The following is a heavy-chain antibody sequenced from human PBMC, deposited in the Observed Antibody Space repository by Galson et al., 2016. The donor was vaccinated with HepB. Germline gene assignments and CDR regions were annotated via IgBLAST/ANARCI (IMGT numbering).Heavy chain of an antibody. CDR3: AKGGVGTIADWFDA. CDR2: ISGSGGGA. CDR1: GFTFSSYV. J-gene: IGHJ5*02. V-gene: IGHV3-23*01. Sequence: SLRLSCAASGFTFSSYVMSWVRQAPGKGLEWVSGISGSGGGAVYSDSVKGRFTISRDNSRNTLFLQMNSLRVDDTALYYCAKGGVGTIADWFDAWGQGTLVTVSS. D-gene: IGHD1-26*01.